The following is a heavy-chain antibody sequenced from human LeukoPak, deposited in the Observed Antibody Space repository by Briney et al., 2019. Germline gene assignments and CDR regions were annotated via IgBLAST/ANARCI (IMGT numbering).Heavy chain of an antibody. J-gene: IGHJ3*02. V-gene: IGHV3-21*01. CDR1: TLTFSDYS. CDR2: ISSSSRHI. Sequence: GGSLRLSCAASTLTFSDYSLNWVRQAPGKGLEWVSSISSSSRHIYYADSVKGRFTISRDNSKNTLYLQMNSLRAEDTAVYYCAALNAFDIWGQGTMVTVSS. CDR3: AALNAFDI.